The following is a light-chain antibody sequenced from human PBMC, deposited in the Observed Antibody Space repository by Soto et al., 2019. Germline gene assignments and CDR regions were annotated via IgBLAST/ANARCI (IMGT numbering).Light chain of an antibody. Sequence: EIAMTQSPATLSVSPGERPTLSCRASQSVSNNLAWYQQKPGQAPRLLIYDASNRATGIPARFSGSGSGTDFTLTISSLQPEDFAVYYCHQRSNWPPTFGGGTKVDI. CDR2: DAS. V-gene: IGKV3-11*01. CDR3: HQRSNWPPT. CDR1: QSVSNN. J-gene: IGKJ4*01.